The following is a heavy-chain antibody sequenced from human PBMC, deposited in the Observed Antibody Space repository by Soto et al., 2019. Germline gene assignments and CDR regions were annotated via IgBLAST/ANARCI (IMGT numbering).Heavy chain of an antibody. Sequence: SETLSLTCTVSGGSVNSGGYYWSWIRQPPGKGLEWIGFIFYNGGTSYNPSLGSRVTISADTSKTLFSLNLNFVTAADTALYYCERGDHGPRRFYFDTWGQGTLVT. CDR1: GGSVNSGGYY. CDR3: ERGDHGPRRFYFDT. D-gene: IGHD2-8*01. V-gene: IGHV4-61*03. CDR2: IFYNGGT. J-gene: IGHJ4*02.